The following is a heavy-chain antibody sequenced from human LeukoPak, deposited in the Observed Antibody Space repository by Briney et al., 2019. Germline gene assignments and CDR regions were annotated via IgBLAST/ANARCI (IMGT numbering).Heavy chain of an antibody. CDR2: INHSGST. J-gene: IGHJ5*02. CDR1: GGSFSGYY. V-gene: IGHV4-34*01. Sequence: SETLSLTCAVYGGSFSGYYWSWIRQPPGKGLEWIGEINHSGSTNYNLSLKGRVTISVDTSKNQFSLRLSSVTAADTAVYYCARGGGYIAVLVPWGQGTLVTVSS. CDR3: ARGGGYIAVLVP. D-gene: IGHD6-19*01.